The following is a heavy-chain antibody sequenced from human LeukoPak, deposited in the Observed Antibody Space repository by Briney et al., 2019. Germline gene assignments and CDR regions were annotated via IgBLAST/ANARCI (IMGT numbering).Heavy chain of an antibody. J-gene: IGHJ4*02. CDR1: GGSISSYY. Sequence: SETLSLTCTVSGGSISSYYWSWIRQPPGKGLEWIGYIYYSGSTNYNPFLKSRVTISVDTSKNQFSLKLSSVTAADTAVYYCARTYSSSWSFDYWGQGTLVTVSS. CDR3: ARTYSSSWSFDY. D-gene: IGHD6-6*01. CDR2: IYYSGST. V-gene: IGHV4-59*08.